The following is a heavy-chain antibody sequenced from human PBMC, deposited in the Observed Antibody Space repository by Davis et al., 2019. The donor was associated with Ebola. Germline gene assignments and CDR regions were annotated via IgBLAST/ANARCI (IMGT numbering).Heavy chain of an antibody. Sequence: MPSETLSLTCTVSGGSVSSASYYWSWIRQPPGKGLEWIGFAYYSGNTNYNPSLKSRVTISIDTPKNQFSLRLSSVTAADTAVYYCARGLDTTPLVWFDPWGQGTLVTVSS. CDR1: GGSVSSASYY. J-gene: IGHJ5*02. V-gene: IGHV4-61*01. D-gene: IGHD5-18*01. CDR2: AYYSGNT. CDR3: ARGLDTTPLVWFDP.